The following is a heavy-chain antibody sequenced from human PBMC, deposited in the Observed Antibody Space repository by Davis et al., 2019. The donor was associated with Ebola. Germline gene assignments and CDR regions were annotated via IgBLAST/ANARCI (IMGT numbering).Heavy chain of an antibody. CDR3: ARGSSSWSAFDY. CDR2: ISYDGSNK. Sequence: GESLKISCAASGFTFSSYAMHWVRQAPGKGLEWVAVISYDGSNKYYADSVKGRFTISRDNSKNTLYLQMNSLRADDTAVYYCARGSSSWSAFDYWGQGTLVTVSS. V-gene: IGHV3-30-3*01. CDR1: GFTFSSYA. J-gene: IGHJ4*02. D-gene: IGHD6-13*01.